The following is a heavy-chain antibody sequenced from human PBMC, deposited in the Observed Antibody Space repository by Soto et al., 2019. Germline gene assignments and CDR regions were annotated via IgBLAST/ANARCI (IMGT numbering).Heavy chain of an antibody. J-gene: IGHJ4*02. CDR1: GFTFSNYN. V-gene: IGHV3-48*02. CDR2: ISSSSSTI. CDR3: ASRYYYDSSGYYYPYYY. D-gene: IGHD3-22*01. Sequence: GGSLRLSCAASGFTFSNYNMNWVRQAPGKXLEWVSSISSSSSTIYYADSVKGRFTISRDNAKNSLYLQMNSLRDEDTAVYYCASRYYYDSSGYYYPYYYWGQGTLVTVSS.